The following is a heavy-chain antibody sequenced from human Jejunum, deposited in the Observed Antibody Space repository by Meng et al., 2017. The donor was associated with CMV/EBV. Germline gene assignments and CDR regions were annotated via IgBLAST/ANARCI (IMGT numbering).Heavy chain of an antibody. V-gene: IGHV3-7*04. CDR1: GFHFKDYW. CDR3: TRALDY. Sequence: LRLSCAASGFHFKDYWMDWVRQAPGRGLEWVANIRYDGGERYYVNSVEGRFFIYRDNARNTLYLQMNSLRGDDSAIYYCTRALDYWGQGTPVTVSS. CDR2: IRYDGGER. J-gene: IGHJ4*02.